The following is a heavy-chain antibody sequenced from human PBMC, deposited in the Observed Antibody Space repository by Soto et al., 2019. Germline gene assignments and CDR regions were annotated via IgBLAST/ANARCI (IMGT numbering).Heavy chain of an antibody. V-gene: IGHV3-11*06. J-gene: IGHJ6*02. CDR1: GFTFSDYY. D-gene: IGHD3-16*01. Sequence: QVQLVESGGGLVKPGGSLRLSCAASGFTFSDYYMSWIRQAPGKGLEWVSYISSSSSYTNYADSVKGRFTISRDNAKNSLYLQMNSLRAEDTAVYYCARVWAPGHGDYGMDVWGQGTTVTVSS. CDR2: ISSSSSYT. CDR3: ARVWAPGHGDYGMDV.